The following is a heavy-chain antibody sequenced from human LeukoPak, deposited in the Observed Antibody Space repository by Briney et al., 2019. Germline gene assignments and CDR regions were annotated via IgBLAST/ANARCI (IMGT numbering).Heavy chain of an antibody. V-gene: IGHV3-30*02. CDR2: IRYDGSNK. Sequence: GRSLRLSCAASGFTFSSYGMHWVRQAPGKGLEWEAFIRYDGSNKYYADSVKGRFTISRDNSKNTLYLQMNSLRAEDTAVYYCAKQVRADGGAGDYFDYWGQGTLVTVSS. CDR1: GFTFSSYG. D-gene: IGHD2-2*01. J-gene: IGHJ4*02. CDR3: AKQVRADGGAGDYFDY.